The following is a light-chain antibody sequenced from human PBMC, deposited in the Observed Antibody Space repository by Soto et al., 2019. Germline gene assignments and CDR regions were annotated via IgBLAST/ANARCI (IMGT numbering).Light chain of an antibody. Sequence: DIQMTQSPSTLSASVGDRVTITCRASQSISSWLAWYQQKPGKAPKLLIYKASSLESGVPSRFSGSGSGTEFTLTTSSLQPDDFATYYCQQYNSYSWTFRQGTTVDIK. V-gene: IGKV1-5*03. CDR3: QQYNSYSWT. CDR1: QSISSW. CDR2: KAS. J-gene: IGKJ1*01.